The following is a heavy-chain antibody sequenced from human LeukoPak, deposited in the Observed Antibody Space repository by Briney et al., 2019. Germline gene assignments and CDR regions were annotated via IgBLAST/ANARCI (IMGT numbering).Heavy chain of an antibody. Sequence: SETLSLTCTVSGGSISSGSYYWSWIRQPAGKGLEWIGRIYTSGSTNYNPSLKSRVTISVDTSKNQFSLKLSSVTAADTAVYYCARGAPPQNWGQGTLVTVSS. CDR3: ARGAPPQN. V-gene: IGHV4-61*02. CDR1: GGSISSGSYY. J-gene: IGHJ4*02. CDR2: IYTSGST.